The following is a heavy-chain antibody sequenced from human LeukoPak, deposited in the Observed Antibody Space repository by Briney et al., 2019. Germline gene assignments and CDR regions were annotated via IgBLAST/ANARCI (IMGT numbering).Heavy chain of an antibody. CDR3: ARVRFQSGSTYYLDY. J-gene: IGHJ4*02. V-gene: IGHV5-51*01. Sequence: GESLKISCKASGYNFDTYWIDWVRQMPGKGLEWMGIIYPGGSDTKYSPSFQGQVTISVDKSTSTAYLQWSSLKASGTAMYYCARVRFQSGSTYYLDYWGQGTLVTVSS. CDR2: IYPGGSDT. CDR1: GYNFDTYW. D-gene: IGHD1-26*01.